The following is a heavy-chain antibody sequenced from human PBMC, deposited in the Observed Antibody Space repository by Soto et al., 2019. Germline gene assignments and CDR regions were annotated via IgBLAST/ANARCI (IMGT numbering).Heavy chain of an antibody. J-gene: IGHJ4*02. CDR2: TYYKSKWYY. CDR3: TRATSRGIVDY. V-gene: IGHV6-1*01. D-gene: IGHD6-13*01. Sequence: QVQLQQSGPGLVTPSQTLSLTCAISGDTVSTNSAAWHWIRQSPSRGLEWLGRTYYKSKWYYDYAVSVKSRRTINPDTSNNQFSLHLISVTPEDTAIYYCTRATSRGIVDYWGQGTLVTVSS. CDR1: GDTVSTNSAA.